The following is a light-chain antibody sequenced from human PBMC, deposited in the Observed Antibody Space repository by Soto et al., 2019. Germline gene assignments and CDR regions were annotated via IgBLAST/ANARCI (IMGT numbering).Light chain of an antibody. J-gene: IGKJ1*01. CDR1: QSVSSSY. CDR3: QEYGSSRT. CDR2: GAS. Sequence: EIGVTQSPGTLSLSPEERATLSCRASQSVSSSYLAWYQQNPGQAPRLLIYGASSRATGIPDRFSGSGSGTDFTLTISRLEPEDFAVYYCQEYGSSRTFGQGTKVEIK. V-gene: IGKV3-20*01.